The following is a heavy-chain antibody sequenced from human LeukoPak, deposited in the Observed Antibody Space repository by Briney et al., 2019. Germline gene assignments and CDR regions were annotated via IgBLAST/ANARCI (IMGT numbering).Heavy chain of an antibody. CDR1: GYTFTSYG. D-gene: IGHD3-16*02. V-gene: IGHV1-18*01. J-gene: IGHJ4*02. CDR2: ISAYNGNT. Sequence: ASVKVSCKAPGYTFTSYGISWVRQAPGQGLEWMGWISAYNGNTNYAQKLQGRVTMTTDTSTSTAYMELRSLRSDDTAVYYCARRYYDYVWGSYRNIDYWGQGTLVTVSS. CDR3: ARRYYDYVWGSYRNIDY.